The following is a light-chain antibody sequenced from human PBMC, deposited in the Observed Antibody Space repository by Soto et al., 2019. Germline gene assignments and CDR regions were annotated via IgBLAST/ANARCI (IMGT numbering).Light chain of an antibody. J-gene: IGKJ2*01. CDR2: DAS. CDR1: QSVSGW. CDR3: QQYDTYPYT. Sequence: IQMTQSPSTLSASVGDRVSITCRASQSVSGWLAWYQQTPGRAPKLLIYDASSLESGVSSRFSGSGSGTEFTLTVRSLQPDDFATYYCQQYDTYPYTVGRGTKLEI. V-gene: IGKV1-5*01.